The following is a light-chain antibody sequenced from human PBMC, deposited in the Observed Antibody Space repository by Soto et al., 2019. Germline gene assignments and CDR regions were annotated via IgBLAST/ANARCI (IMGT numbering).Light chain of an antibody. CDR1: SSDVGGYKY. V-gene: IGLV2-8*01. CDR3: SSYAGSILGV. CDR2: EVS. Sequence: QSALTQPPSASGSPGQSITISCTGTSSDVGGYKYVSWYQQHPGKAPKLMIYEVSKRPSGVPDRFSGSKSGNTASLTVSGLQAEDEADYYCSSYAGSILGVFGGGTKLTVL. J-gene: IGLJ3*02.